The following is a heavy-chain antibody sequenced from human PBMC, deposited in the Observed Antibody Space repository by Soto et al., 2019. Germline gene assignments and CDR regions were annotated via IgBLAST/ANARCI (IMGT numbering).Heavy chain of an antibody. CDR2: IWYDGSNK. D-gene: IGHD3-9*01. J-gene: IGHJ6*02. Sequence: PWGTLRLSCAASGFTFSSYGMHWVRQAPGKGLEWVAVIWYDGSNKYYADSVEGRFSISRDNSKNTLYLQMNSLRAEDTAVYYCARGDWLDRYYYYGMDVWGQGTTVTVS. V-gene: IGHV3-33*01. CDR1: GFTFSSYG. CDR3: ARGDWLDRYYYYGMDV.